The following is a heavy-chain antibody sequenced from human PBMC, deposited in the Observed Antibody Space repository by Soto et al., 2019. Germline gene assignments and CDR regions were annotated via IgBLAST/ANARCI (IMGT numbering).Heavy chain of an antibody. J-gene: IGHJ4*02. CDR1: GFPFSSFS. V-gene: IGHV3-48*01. CDR3: ARDQDYAFDF. Sequence: GGSLRLSCEASGFPFSSFSINWVRQAPGKGLEWVSYIWSSSSTISYADSVKGRFTISGDIAKNSVFLQMNNLRAEDTAIYYCARDQDYAFDFWGRGTLVTVSS. CDR2: IWSSSSTI. D-gene: IGHD2-2*01.